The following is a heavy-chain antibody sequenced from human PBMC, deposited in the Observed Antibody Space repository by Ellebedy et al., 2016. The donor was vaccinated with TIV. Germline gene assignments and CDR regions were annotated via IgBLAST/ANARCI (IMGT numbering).Heavy chain of an antibody. Sequence: PGGSLRLTCAASGLTFSSHGMHWVRQAPGKGLEWVALISYDGSNKYYADSVKGRFTISRDNAKNTLYLQMNSLRAEDTAVYYCARVGYSYGYGWFDPWGQGTLVTVSS. CDR1: GLTFSSHG. CDR3: ARVGYSYGYGWFDP. J-gene: IGHJ5*02. CDR2: ISYDGSNK. V-gene: IGHV3-30*03. D-gene: IGHD5-18*01.